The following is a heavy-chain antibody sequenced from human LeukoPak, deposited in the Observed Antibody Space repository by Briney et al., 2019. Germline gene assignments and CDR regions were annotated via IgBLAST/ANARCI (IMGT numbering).Heavy chain of an antibody. J-gene: IGHJ5*02. V-gene: IGHV4-34*01. D-gene: IGHD6-6*01. Sequence: PSETLSLTCGVYCGSFSGYYWSWIRQPPGKGLEWIGEINHSGSTNYNPSLKSRVTISVDTSKNQFFLKLASVTAADTAVHYCARGIPLAARGWFDPWGQGTLVTVSS. CDR2: INHSGST. CDR1: CGSFSGYY. CDR3: ARGIPLAARGWFDP.